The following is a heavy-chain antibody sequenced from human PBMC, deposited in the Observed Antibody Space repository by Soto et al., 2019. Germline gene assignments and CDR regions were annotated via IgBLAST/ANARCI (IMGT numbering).Heavy chain of an antibody. CDR3: ASFDGVGDCSGNSCPVFDY. CDR1: GINFSTSG. V-gene: IGHV3-33*03. CDR2: IWYDGSKS. J-gene: IGHJ4*02. Sequence: QVQLVESGGGVVQPGRSLRLSCAASGINFSTSGMHWVRQAPGKGLEWVAVIWYDGSKSYYADAVKGRFTISRDNPRNTLYLQMNSLRAEDTAVYYCASFDGVGDCSGNSCPVFDYWGQGTLVTVSS. D-gene: IGHD2-15*01.